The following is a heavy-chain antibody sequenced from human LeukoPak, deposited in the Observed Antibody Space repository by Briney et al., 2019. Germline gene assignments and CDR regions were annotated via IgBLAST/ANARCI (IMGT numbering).Heavy chain of an antibody. CDR1: GGSISSGGYS. CDR2: IYYSGST. Sequence: PSETLSLTCTVSGGSISSGGYSWSWIRQHPGKGLEWIGYIYYSGSTYYNPSLKSRVTISVDTSKNQFSLKLSSVTAADTAVYYCAREKYGSRWLQNKSFFDYWGQGTLVTVSS. CDR3: AREKYGSRWLQNKSFFDY. J-gene: IGHJ4*02. D-gene: IGHD5-12*01. V-gene: IGHV4-31*03.